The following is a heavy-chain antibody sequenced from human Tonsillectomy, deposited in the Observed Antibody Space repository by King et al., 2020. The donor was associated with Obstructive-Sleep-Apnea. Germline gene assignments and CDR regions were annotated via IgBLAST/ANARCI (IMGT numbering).Heavy chain of an antibody. V-gene: IGHV4-59*01. D-gene: IGHD3-9*01. CDR2: IYYSGTA. J-gene: IGHJ6*02. Sequence: QLQESGPGLVKPSETLSLTCTVSGGSISTYCWSWIRQPPGKGLEWIGYIYYSGTANYNPSLQSRVTISVDTSKNQFSLKLSSLSAADTAVYYCARDLTEAPYYGMDVWAKGPRSPSP. CDR3: ARDLTEAPYYGMDV. CDR1: GGSISTYC.